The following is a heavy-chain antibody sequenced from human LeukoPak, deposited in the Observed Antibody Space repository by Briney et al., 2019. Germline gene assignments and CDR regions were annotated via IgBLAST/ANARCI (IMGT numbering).Heavy chain of an antibody. CDR1: GFTFDDYA. Sequence: SGRSLRLSCAASGFTFDDYAMHWVRQAPGKGLEWVSGISWNSGSIGCADSVKCRFTISRDNAKHSLYLQMNSLRAEDTALYYCAKGNFGCSGWQRTFDYWGQGTLVTVSS. CDR3: AKGNFGCSGWQRTFDY. D-gene: IGHD6-19*01. CDR2: ISWNSGSI. J-gene: IGHJ4*02. V-gene: IGHV3-9*01.